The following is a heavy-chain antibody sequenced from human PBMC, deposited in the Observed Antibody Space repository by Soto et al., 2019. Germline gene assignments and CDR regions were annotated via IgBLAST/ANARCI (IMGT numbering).Heavy chain of an antibody. J-gene: IGHJ4*02. D-gene: IGHD3-10*01. CDR1: GGSISSSSYY. CDR2: IYYSGST. Sequence: SETLSLTCTVSGGSISSSSYYWGWFRQPPGKGLEWIGSIYYSGSTYYNPSLKSRVTISVDTSKNQFSLKLSSVTAADTAVYYCAREYEGSYDYWGQGTLVTVSS. V-gene: IGHV4-39*02. CDR3: AREYEGSYDY.